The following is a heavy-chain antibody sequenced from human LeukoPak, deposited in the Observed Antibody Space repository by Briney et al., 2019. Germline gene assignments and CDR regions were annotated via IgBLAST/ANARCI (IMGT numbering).Heavy chain of an antibody. D-gene: IGHD3-9*01. J-gene: IGHJ4*02. V-gene: IGHV3-21*01. CDR3: ARSTSETGNDY. Sequence: GGSLRLSCAASGFTFSSDSMNCVRQAPGKGLGWVSSLSRDSKYLYYADSVKGQFTISRDNATNSVYLQMRSLRAEDTAVYYCARSTSETGNDYWGQGTLVTVSS. CDR1: GFTFSSDS. CDR2: LSRDSKYL.